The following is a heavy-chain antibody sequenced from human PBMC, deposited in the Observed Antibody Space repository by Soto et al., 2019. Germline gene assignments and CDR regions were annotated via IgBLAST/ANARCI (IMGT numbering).Heavy chain of an antibody. Sequence: SETLSLTCSVSGGSINSSSCFWGWVRQPPGKGLEWIGSIYYSGSTYYNPSLRSQVTISVDTSKNQFSLKLSSVTAADTAVFYCARHYSSGSRNWFDPWGQGTLVTVS. CDR2: IYYSGST. CDR1: GGSINSSSCF. D-gene: IGHD6-19*01. J-gene: IGHJ5*02. V-gene: IGHV4-39*01. CDR3: ARHYSSGSRNWFDP.